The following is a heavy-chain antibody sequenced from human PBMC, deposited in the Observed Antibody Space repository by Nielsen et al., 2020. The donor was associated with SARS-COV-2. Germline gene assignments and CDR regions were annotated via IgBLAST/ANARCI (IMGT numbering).Heavy chain of an antibody. J-gene: IGHJ4*02. D-gene: IGHD4-17*01. CDR2: ISYDGSNK. CDR3: AKVRRIRTVTSPSDY. V-gene: IGHV3-30*18. Sequence: GESLKISCAASGFTFSSYGMHWVRQAPGKGLEWVAVISYDGSNKYYADSVKGRFTISRDNSKNTLYLQMNSLRAEDTAVYYCAKVRRIRTVTSPSDYWGQGTLVTVSS. CDR1: GFTFSSYG.